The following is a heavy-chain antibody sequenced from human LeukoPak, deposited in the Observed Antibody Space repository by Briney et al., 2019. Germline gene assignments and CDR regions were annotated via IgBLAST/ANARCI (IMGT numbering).Heavy chain of an antibody. CDR2: IYYSGST. CDR3: ARPTDYGDYFGY. J-gene: IGHJ4*02. V-gene: IGHV4-39*07. CDR1: GGSISSSSYY. Sequence: SETLSLTCTVSGGSISSSSYYWGWIRQPPGKGLEWIGSIYYSGSTYYNPSLKSRVTISVDTSKNQFSLKLSSVTAADTAVYYCARPTDYGDYFGYWGQGTLVTVSS. D-gene: IGHD4-17*01.